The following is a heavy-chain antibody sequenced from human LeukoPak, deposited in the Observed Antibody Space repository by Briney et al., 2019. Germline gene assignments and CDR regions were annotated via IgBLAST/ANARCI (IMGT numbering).Heavy chain of an antibody. CDR1: GFTFSSYG. V-gene: IGHV3-33*01. CDR3: ARGRPGYYFDY. CDR2: IWYDGSNK. J-gene: IGHJ4*02. D-gene: IGHD1-1*01. Sequence: GGSLRLSCAASGFTFSSYGMHWVRQAPGKGLEWVAVIWYDGSNKYYADSVKGRFTISRDNSKNTLYLQMNSLRAEDTAVYHCARGRPGYYFDYWGQGTLVTVSS.